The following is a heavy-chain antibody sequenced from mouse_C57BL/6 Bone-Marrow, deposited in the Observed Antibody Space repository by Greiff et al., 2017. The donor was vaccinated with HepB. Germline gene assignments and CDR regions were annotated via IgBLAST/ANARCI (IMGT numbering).Heavy chain of an antibody. Sequence: EVHLVASGGGLVQPKGSLKLSCAASGFSFNTYAMNWVRQAPGKGLEWVARIRSKSNNYATYYADSVKDRFTISREDSESMLYLQMNNLKPDDTAMYYCVRLLDDGSSPYAMDYWGQGTSVTVAS. J-gene: IGHJ4*01. CDR2: IRSKSNNYAT. D-gene: IGHD1-1*01. V-gene: IGHV10-1*01. CDR1: GFSFNTYA. CDR3: VRLLDDGSSPYAMDY.